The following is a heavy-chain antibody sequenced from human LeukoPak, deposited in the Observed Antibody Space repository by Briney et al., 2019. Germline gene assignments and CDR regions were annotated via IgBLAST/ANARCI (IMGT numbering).Heavy chain of an antibody. CDR2: INPYNGNT. CDR3: ARDKTLTGAVLRSFDWLSHDAFDI. Sequence: ASVKVSCKASGYTFTSYCISWVRQAPGQGLEWMGWINPYNGNTKYPQKFQGRVTMTTDTSTSTAYMELRSLRSDDTAVYYCARDKTLTGAVLRSFDWLSHDAFDIWGQGTMVTVSS. CDR1: GYTFTSYC. V-gene: IGHV1-18*01. J-gene: IGHJ3*02. D-gene: IGHD3-9*01.